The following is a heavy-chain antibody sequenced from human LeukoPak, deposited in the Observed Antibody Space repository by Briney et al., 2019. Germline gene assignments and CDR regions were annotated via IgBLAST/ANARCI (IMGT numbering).Heavy chain of an antibody. Sequence: GESLKISCKGSGYSFTFHWIGWVRQMPGKGLEWMGIIYPGDSDTRYSPSFQGQVTISADKSISTAYLQWSSLKASDTAMYYCARRRDDSSGYYPTTFDYWGQGTLVTVSS. CDR3: ARRRDDSSGYYPTTFDY. CDR2: IYPGDSDT. D-gene: IGHD3-22*01. J-gene: IGHJ4*02. CDR1: GYSFTFHW. V-gene: IGHV5-51*01.